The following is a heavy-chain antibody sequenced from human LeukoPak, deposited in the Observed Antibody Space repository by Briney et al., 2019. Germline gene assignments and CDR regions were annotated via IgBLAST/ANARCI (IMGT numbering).Heavy chain of an antibody. Sequence: SVKVSCKASGGTFSSYAISWVRRAPGQGLEWMGRIIPILGIANYAQKFQGRVTITADKSTSTAYMELSSLRSEDTAVYYCARGKSIVATIDAFDIWGQGTMVTVSS. CDR3: ARGKSIVATIDAFDI. CDR1: GGTFSSYA. V-gene: IGHV1-69*04. J-gene: IGHJ3*02. D-gene: IGHD5-12*01. CDR2: IIPILGIA.